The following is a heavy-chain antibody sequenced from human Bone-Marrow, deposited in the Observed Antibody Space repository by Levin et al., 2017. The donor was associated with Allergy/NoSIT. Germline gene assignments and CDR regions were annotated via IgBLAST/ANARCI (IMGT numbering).Heavy chain of an antibody. CDR2: IIPNLGVA. CDR1: GDTFSTLT. J-gene: IGHJ4*02. V-gene: IGHV1-69*04. CDR3: ARDDSNSGSFNS. Sequence: GGSLRLSCKASGDTFSTLTVNWVRQAPGQGLEWMGRIIPNLGVANYAQKFQGRVTITADKSTSTAYMELSSLRSEDTAVYYCARDDSNSGSFNSWGQGTLVTVSS. D-gene: IGHD3-10*01.